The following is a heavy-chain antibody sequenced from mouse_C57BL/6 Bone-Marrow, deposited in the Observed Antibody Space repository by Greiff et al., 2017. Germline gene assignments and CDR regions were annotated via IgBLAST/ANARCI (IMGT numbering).Heavy chain of an antibody. CDR3: ARHERYYDYEGYFDY. Sequence: VQWVESGVELVKPGASVKLSCKASGYIFTEYTIHWVKQRSGQGLEWIGWFYPGSGSIKYNERFKDKATLTADKSSNTVYMELSRLTSEDSAVYFWARHERYYDYEGYFDYWGQGTTLTVSS. V-gene: IGHV1-62-2*01. CDR1: GYIFTEYT. CDR2: FYPGSGSI. J-gene: IGHJ2*01. D-gene: IGHD2-4*01.